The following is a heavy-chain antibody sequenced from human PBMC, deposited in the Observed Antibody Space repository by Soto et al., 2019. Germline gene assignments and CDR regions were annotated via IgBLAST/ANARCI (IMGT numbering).Heavy chain of an antibody. Sequence: EVQLVESGGGLVQPGGSLRLSCVASGFTFSTYSMNWVRQAPGKGLEWVAYISGRSEVMYYADSVRGRFTVSRDNTRKSVYLQMNSLRDEDTGVYYCTRDGTDYGMYRWFDPWGQGTAVTVSS. D-gene: IGHD3-10*01. V-gene: IGHV3-48*02. J-gene: IGHJ5*02. CDR3: TRDGTDYGMYRWFDP. CDR1: GFTFSTYS. CDR2: ISGRSEVM.